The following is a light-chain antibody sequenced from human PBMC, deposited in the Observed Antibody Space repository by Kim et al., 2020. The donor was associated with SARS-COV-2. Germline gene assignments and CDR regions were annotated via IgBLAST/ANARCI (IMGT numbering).Light chain of an antibody. CDR3: ASWDSSLTGML. Sequence: QSVLTQPPSVSAAPGQKVTISCSGSKSNVQYNYVSWYQHRPGSAPKLLIYDNSKRPSGIPDRFSASKSGASATLDITGVQTGDEADYYCASWDSSLTGMLFGGGTQLTVL. J-gene: IGLJ2*01. V-gene: IGLV1-51*01. CDR1: KSNVQYNY. CDR2: DNS.